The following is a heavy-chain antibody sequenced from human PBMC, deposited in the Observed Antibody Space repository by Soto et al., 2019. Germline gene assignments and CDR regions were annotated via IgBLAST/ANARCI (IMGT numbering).Heavy chain of an antibody. V-gene: IGHV3-49*04. J-gene: IGHJ6*02. D-gene: IGHD3-10*01. Sequence: GGSLRLSCTASGFTFGDYAMSWVRQAPGKGLEWVGFIRSKAYGGTTEYAASVKGRFTISRDDSKSIAYLQMNSLKTEDTAVYHCTRDKGRGRSLLWFGEFPYYYYYGMDVWGQGTTVTVSS. CDR1: GFTFGDYA. CDR2: IRSKAYGGTT. CDR3: TRDKGRGRSLLWFGEFPYYYYYGMDV.